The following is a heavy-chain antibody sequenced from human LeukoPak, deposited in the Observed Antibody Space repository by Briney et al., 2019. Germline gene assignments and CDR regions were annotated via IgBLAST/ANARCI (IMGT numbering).Heavy chain of an antibody. J-gene: IGHJ4*02. Sequence: PSETLSLTCAVYGGSFSGYYWSWIRQPPVKGLEWIGEINHSGSTNYNPSLKSRVTISVDTSKNQFSLKLSSVTAADTAVYYCARGIVVVPAAIFRYFDYWGQGTLVTVSS. CDR1: GGSFSGYY. CDR3: ARGIVVVPAAIFRYFDY. D-gene: IGHD2-2*02. CDR2: INHSGST. V-gene: IGHV4-34*01.